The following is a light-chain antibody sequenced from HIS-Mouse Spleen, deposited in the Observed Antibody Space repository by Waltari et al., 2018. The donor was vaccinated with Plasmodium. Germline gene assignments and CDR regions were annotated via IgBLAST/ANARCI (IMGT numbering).Light chain of an antibody. Sequence: SYELTQPPSVSVSPGQTARITCSGDALPKQYAYWYQQKPGQAPVLVIYKDSERPSGIPERFSGASSGTTVTLTISGGQAEDEAYYYCQSADSSGTYRVFGGGTKLTVL. V-gene: IGLV3-25*03. J-gene: IGLJ2*01. CDR3: QSADSSGTYRV. CDR1: ALPKQY. CDR2: KDS.